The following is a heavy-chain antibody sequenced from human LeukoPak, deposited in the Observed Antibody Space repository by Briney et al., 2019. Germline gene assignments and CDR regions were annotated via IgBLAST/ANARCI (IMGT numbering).Heavy chain of an antibody. CDR3: VGRLRGWSSGFDY. Sequence: GGSLRLSCAASGFTFSSYDMQWVRQATGKGLEWVSTIGAAGEMFYPGSVKGRFPIPRDDAKNSIFLQMNSLRAGDTAVYYCVGRLRGWSSGFDYWGQGILVAVSS. CDR2: IGAAGEM. CDR1: GFTFSSYD. D-gene: IGHD6-19*01. J-gene: IGHJ4*02. V-gene: IGHV3-13*04.